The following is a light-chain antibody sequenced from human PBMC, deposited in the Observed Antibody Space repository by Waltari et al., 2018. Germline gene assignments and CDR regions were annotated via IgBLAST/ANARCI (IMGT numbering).Light chain of an antibody. Sequence: EIVLTQSPGTLSLSPGERATLSCWASQSVGKFLAWYQQKPGQAPRLLIYGASSRATGIPDRVSGSGSGTDFSLTINRLEPEDFAVYYCQHYVRLPATFGQGTKVKI. CDR3: QHYVRLPAT. CDR1: QSVGKF. CDR2: GAS. J-gene: IGKJ1*01. V-gene: IGKV3-20*01.